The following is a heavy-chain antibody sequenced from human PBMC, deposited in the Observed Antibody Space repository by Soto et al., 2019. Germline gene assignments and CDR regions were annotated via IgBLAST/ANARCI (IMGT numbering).Heavy chain of an antibody. Sequence: QITLKESGPPVVKPTQTLTLTCTLSGFSLSTNEVSVGWIRQPPGKALEWLALIYWDDDKRYSPSPKNRLTITKDTSKNQVVLTMTNMDPGDTATYYCAHRDGARFYFDYWGQGTLVTVTS. CDR1: GFSLSTNEVS. V-gene: IGHV2-5*02. CDR2: IYWDDDK. CDR3: AHRDGARFYFDY. J-gene: IGHJ4*02.